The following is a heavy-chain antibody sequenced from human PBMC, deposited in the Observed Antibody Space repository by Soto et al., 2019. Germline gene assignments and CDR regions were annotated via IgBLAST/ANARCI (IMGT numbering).Heavy chain of an antibody. Sequence: QVQLVQSGAEVKKPGASVKVSCKASGYSFATYGFSWVRQAPGQGLECVGWISAHNGDTHYSQKIQGRVTLTTDTATNTGYKEPRSQTSDDTAEHFCATEPSYYNHVSGYYPLGHWGQGTLVAVSS. CDR1: GYSFATYG. D-gene: IGHD3-22*01. J-gene: IGHJ4*02. V-gene: IGHV1-18*04. CDR3: ATEPSYYNHVSGYYPLGH. CDR2: ISAHNGDT.